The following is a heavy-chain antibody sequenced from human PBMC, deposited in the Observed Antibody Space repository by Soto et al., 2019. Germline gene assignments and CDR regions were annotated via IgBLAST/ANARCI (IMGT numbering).Heavy chain of an antibody. CDR1: GGSISSGGYY. CDR3: ARAPGGIVVEGNWFDP. J-gene: IGHJ5*02. V-gene: IGHV4-31*03. CDR2: IYYSGST. D-gene: IGHD3-22*01. Sequence: QVQLQESGPGLVKPSQTLSLTCTVSGGSISSGGYYWSWIRQHPGKGLEWIGYIYYSGSTYYNPSLKSRVTISVDTSKNQFSLKLSSVTAADTAVYYCARAPGGIVVEGNWFDPWGQGTLVTVSS.